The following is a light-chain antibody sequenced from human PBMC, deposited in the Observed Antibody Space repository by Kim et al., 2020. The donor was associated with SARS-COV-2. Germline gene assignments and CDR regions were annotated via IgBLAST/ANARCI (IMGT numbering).Light chain of an antibody. CDR2: GAS. V-gene: IGKV3-20*01. CDR3: QQYGGSPLFT. CDR1: QSVSSSY. Sequence: PGDRATLSCRASQSVSSSYLAWYQQKPGQPPRLLIYGASSRATGIPDRFSGSGSGTDFNLTISRLEPEDFAVYYCQQYGGSPLFTFGPGTKVDIK. J-gene: IGKJ3*01.